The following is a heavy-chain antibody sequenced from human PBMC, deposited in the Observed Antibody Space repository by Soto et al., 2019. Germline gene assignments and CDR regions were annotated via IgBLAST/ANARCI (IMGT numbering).Heavy chain of an antibody. Sequence: QVQLQESGPGLVKPSGTLSLTCAVSGGSISSSNWWSWVRQPPGKGLEWIGEIYHSGSTNYNPPLKSRVTISVDKSKNQFSLKLSSVTAADTAVYYCARGSSGWPIHLMAGSYFDYWGQGTLVTVSS. D-gene: IGHD6-19*01. V-gene: IGHV4-4*02. J-gene: IGHJ4*02. CDR3: ARGSSGWPIHLMAGSYFDY. CDR2: IYHSGST. CDR1: GGSISSSNW.